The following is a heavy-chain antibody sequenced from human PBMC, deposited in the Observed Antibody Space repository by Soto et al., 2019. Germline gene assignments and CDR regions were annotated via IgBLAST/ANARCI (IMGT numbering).Heavy chain of an antibody. CDR3: ARDKDCSGGSCYLSERYYYGMDV. CDR1: GYTFTSYY. V-gene: IGHV1-46*01. D-gene: IGHD2-15*01. J-gene: IGHJ6*02. Sequence: GASVKVSCKASGYTFTSYYMHWARQAPGQGLEWMGIINPSGGSTSYAQKFQGRVTMTRDTSTSTVYMELSSLRSEDTAVYYCARDKDCSGGSCYLSERYYYGMDVWGQGTTVTVSS. CDR2: INPSGGST.